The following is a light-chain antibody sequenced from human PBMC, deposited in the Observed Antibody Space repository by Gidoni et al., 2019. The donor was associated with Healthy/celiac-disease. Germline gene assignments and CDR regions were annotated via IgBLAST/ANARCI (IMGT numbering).Light chain of an antibody. CDR1: KLGDKY. Sequence: SYELTQPPSVSVSPGQTASITCSGAKLGDKYACWYQQKPGQSPVLVIYQDSKRPSGIPERFSGSNSGNTATLTISGTQAMDEADYYCQAWDSSTPCVFGGGTKLTVL. V-gene: IGLV3-1*01. CDR3: QAWDSSTPCV. J-gene: IGLJ2*01. CDR2: QDS.